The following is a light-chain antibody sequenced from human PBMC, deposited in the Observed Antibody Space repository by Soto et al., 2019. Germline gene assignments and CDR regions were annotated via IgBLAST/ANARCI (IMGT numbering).Light chain of an antibody. CDR3: QQYGSSPPYT. V-gene: IGKV3-20*01. Sequence: EIVLTQSPGTLSLSPGERATLSCRASQSVSSSYLVWYQQQPGQAPRLLIYGASGRATGIPDRFSGSGSGTDFTLTISRLEPEDFAVYYCQQYGSSPPYTFGQGTKLEIK. CDR1: QSVSSSY. CDR2: GAS. J-gene: IGKJ2*01.